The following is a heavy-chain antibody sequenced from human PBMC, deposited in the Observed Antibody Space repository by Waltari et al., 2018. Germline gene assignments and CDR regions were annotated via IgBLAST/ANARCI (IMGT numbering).Heavy chain of an antibody. V-gene: IGHV4-31*03. CDR3: ARGGRGDTAMALDY. CDR2: IYYSGST. CDR1: GGSISSGGYY. J-gene: IGHJ4*02. D-gene: IGHD5-18*01. Sequence: QVQLQESGQGLVKPSKTLSLPVTVSGGSISSGGYYWSWSRQHPGKGLEWIGYIYYSGSTSYNPSLKSRVTISGDTSKNQFSLKLSSVTAADTAVYYCARGGRGDTAMALDYWGQGTLVTVSS.